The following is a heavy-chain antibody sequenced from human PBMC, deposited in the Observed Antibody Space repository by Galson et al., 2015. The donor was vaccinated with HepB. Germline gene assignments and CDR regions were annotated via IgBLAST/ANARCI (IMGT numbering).Heavy chain of an antibody. D-gene: IGHD4-17*01. V-gene: IGHV3-33*01. CDR3: ARYGDSNYYYYYMDV. J-gene: IGHJ6*03. CDR2: IWYDGSNK. Sequence: SLRLSCAASGFTSSLYGIHWVRQAPGKGLEWVAVIWYDGSNKYYADSVKGRFTISRDNSKNTLYLQMNSLRAEDTAVYYCARYGDSNYYYYYMDVWGKGTTVTVSS. CDR1: GFTSSLYG.